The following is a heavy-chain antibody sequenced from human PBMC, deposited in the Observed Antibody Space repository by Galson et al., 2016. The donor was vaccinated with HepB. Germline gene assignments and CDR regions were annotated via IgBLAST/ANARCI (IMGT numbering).Heavy chain of an antibody. D-gene: IGHD3-16*01. J-gene: IGHJ6*04. CDR2: ITWNSEHK. Sequence: SLRLSCAASGFNFDAYAMNWVRQIPGKGLEWVACITWNSEHKDYADSVKDRFTISRDNPKNSLHLQMNSLRLEDTAVYYCTTGGGLGSSSLPFYFGMDAWGKGTTVTVSA. V-gene: IGHV3-9*01. CDR1: GFNFDAYA. CDR3: TTGGGLGSSSLPFYFGMDA.